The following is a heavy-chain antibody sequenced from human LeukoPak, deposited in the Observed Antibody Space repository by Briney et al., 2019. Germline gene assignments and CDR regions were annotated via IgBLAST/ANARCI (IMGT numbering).Heavy chain of an antibody. Sequence: SETLSLTCAVYGGSFSGYYWGWIRQPPGKGLEWIGSIYHSGSTYYNPSLKSRVTISVDTSKNQFSLKLSSVTAADTAVYYCARDREDILTGYYRAIWGQGTMVTVSS. J-gene: IGHJ3*02. CDR2: IYHSGST. CDR1: GGSFSGYY. D-gene: IGHD3-9*01. V-gene: IGHV4-38-2*02. CDR3: ARDREDILTGYYRAI.